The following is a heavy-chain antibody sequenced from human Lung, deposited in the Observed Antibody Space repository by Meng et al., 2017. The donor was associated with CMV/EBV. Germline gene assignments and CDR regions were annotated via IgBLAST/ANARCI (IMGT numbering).Heavy chain of an antibody. CDR3: ASVRQTYCANGVCHTTSYFDL. CDR2: IYYIGNT. V-gene: IGHV4-39*07. Sequence: GALRLSCTVSDGSTSSSIHKWGWIRQPPGKGLEWIASIYYIGNTYYNPSLKSRVTISVDTSKNQFSLKLSSVTAADTAIYYCASVRQTYCANGVCHTTSYFDLWGRGTLVTVSS. J-gene: IGHJ2*01. D-gene: IGHD2-8*01. CDR1: DGSTSSSIHK.